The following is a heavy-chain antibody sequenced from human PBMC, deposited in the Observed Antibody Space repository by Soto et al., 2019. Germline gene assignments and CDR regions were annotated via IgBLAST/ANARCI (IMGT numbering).Heavy chain of an antibody. V-gene: IGHV1-69*13. D-gene: IGHD2-21*02. J-gene: IGHJ6*02. Sequence: SVKVSCKASGGTFSSYAISWVRQAPGQGLEWMGGIIPIFGTANYAQKFQGRVTITADESKSTAYMELSSLRSEDTAVYYCVRALNVGDGRYYYYGMDVLGQGTTVTVSS. CDR1: GGTFSSYA. CDR3: VRALNVGDGRYYYYGMDV. CDR2: IIPIFGTA.